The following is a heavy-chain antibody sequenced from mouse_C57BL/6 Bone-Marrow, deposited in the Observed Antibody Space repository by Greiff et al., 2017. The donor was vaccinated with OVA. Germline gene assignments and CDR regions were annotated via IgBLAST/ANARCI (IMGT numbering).Heavy chain of an antibody. J-gene: IGHJ1*03. D-gene: IGHD1-1*01. CDR1: GYTFTSYW. CDR2: IDPSDSYT. V-gene: IGHV1-50*01. CDR3: ARDTTEWRYFDV. Sequence: QVQLQQSGAELVKPGASVKLSCKASGYTFTSYWMQWVKQRPGQGLEWIGEIDPSDSYTNYNQKFKGKATLTVDTSSSTAYMQLSSLTSEDSAVYYCARDTTEWRYFDVWGTGTTVTVSS.